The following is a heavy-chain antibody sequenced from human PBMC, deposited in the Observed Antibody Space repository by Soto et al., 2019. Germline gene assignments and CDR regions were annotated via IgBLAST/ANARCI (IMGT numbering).Heavy chain of an antibody. CDR2: IIPILGIA. CDR1: GGTFSSYT. J-gene: IGHJ6*02. CDR3: ARDAWIQLWFSGMDV. D-gene: IGHD5-18*01. Sequence: QVQLVQSGAEVKKPGSSVKVSCKASGGTFSSYTISWVRQAPGQGLEWMGRIIPILGIANYAQKFQGRVTITADKCTSTAYMELSSLRSEDTAVYSCARDAWIQLWFSGMDVCGQGTKVTVSS. V-gene: IGHV1-69*08.